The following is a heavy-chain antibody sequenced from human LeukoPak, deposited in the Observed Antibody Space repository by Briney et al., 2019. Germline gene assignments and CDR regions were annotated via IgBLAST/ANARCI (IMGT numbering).Heavy chain of an antibody. CDR2: IRSKANSYAT. CDR3: ARGYCRSTTSCYFDY. Sequence: GGSLRLSCAASGFTFSGSAMHWVRQASGKGLEWVGRIRSKANSYATAYAASVKGRLTISRDDSKNSLYLQMNSLKTEDTAVYYCARGYCRSTTSCYFDYWGQGTLVTVSS. D-gene: IGHD2/OR15-2a*01. J-gene: IGHJ4*02. CDR1: GFTFSGSA. V-gene: IGHV3-73*01.